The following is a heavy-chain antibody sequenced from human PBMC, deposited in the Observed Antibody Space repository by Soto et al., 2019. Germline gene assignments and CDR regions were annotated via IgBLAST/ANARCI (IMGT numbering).Heavy chain of an antibody. CDR2: IYYGGRN. D-gene: IGHD3-16*01. CDR3: ARHWDGGALAY. Sequence: QVQLQESGPGLVKPSETLSLTCTVAGGSISSDYWSWIRQPPGKGLEWIGYIYYGGRNKYKPSLESRVAISVDTSKNQYSLKLTSVTAADTAVYYCARHWDGGALAYWGQGTLVTVAS. V-gene: IGHV4-59*08. CDR1: GGSISSDY. J-gene: IGHJ4*02.